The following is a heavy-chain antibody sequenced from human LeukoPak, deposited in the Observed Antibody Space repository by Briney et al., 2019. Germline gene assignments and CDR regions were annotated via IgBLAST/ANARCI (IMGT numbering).Heavy chain of an antibody. CDR1: GGTFSSYA. Sequence: ASVKVSCKASGGTFSSYAISWVRQATGQGLEWMGWMNPNSGNTGYAQKFQGRVTMTRNTSISTAYMELSSLRSEDTAVYYCARPLDYYDSSGYPYWGQGTLVTVSS. CDR3: ARPLDYYDSSGYPY. V-gene: IGHV1-8*02. D-gene: IGHD3-22*01. J-gene: IGHJ4*02. CDR2: MNPNSGNT.